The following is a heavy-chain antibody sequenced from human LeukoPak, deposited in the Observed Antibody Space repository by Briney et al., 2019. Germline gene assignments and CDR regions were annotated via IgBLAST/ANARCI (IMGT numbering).Heavy chain of an antibody. CDR2: IYTSGST. CDR3: ARGPPPDFDC. V-gene: IGHV4-61*02. J-gene: IGHJ4*02. CDR1: GGSISSSGYY. Sequence: SETLSLTCSVSGGSISSSGYYWSWIRQPAGKGLEWVGRIYTSGSTDYNPSLKSRVTMSVDTSKNQFSLNLRSVTAADTAIYYCARGPPPDFDCWGQGTLVTVSS.